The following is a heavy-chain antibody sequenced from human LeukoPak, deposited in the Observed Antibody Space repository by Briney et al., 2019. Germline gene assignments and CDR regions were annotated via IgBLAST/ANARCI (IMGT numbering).Heavy chain of an antibody. D-gene: IGHD4-17*01. Sequence: GGSLRLSCAASGFTFSDYYMSWIRQAPGKGLEWVSYISSSGSTIYYADSVKGRFTISRDNAKNSLYLQMNSLRAEDTAVYYCARGRDYGDYYYYGLDVWGQGTTVTVSS. J-gene: IGHJ6*02. CDR1: GFTFSDYY. V-gene: IGHV3-11*01. CDR3: ARGRDYGDYYYYGLDV. CDR2: ISSSGSTI.